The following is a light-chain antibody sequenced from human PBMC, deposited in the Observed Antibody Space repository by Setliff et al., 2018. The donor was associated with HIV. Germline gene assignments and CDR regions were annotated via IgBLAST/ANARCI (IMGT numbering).Light chain of an antibody. Sequence: QSVLTQPPSTSGTPGHRVIISCSGSHSNIGSNTVNWFQQLPGTAPKLLIYNNDQRPSGVPYRFSGSKSGTSASLAISGLQSEDEVEYYCAAWDVGLNAFYVFGTGTKVTVL. CDR2: NND. V-gene: IGLV1-44*01. CDR3: AAWDVGLNAFYV. CDR1: HSNIGSNT. J-gene: IGLJ1*01.